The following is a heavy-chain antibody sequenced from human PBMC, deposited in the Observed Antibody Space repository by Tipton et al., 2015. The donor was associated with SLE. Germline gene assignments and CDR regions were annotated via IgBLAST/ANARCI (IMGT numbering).Heavy chain of an antibody. J-gene: IGHJ4*02. CDR2: IDYSGRT. CDR1: GGSITSSGFY. D-gene: IGHD5-12*01. Sequence: LRLSCAVYGGSITSSGFYWGWFRQPPGKGLEWIGSIDYSGRTYYTPSLKSQLTISVDTSENQFSLKLNSVTAADTAFYYCARRTSGYAPDYWGQGTLVTVSS. V-gene: IGHV4-39*07. CDR3: ARRTSGYAPDY.